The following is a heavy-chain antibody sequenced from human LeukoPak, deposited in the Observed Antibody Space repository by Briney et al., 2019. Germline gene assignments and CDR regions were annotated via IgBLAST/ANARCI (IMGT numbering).Heavy chain of an antibody. Sequence: GGTLRLSCAASGFTFNNYGMSWVRQAPGKGLEWVSDISGSGYNTHYADSVKGRFTISRDSSKNMYLQMNSLRAEDTAVYYCAKGGYYDSSGELDYWGQGTLVTVSS. J-gene: IGHJ4*02. D-gene: IGHD3-22*01. CDR2: ISGSGYNT. CDR3: AKGGYYDSSGELDY. CDR1: GFTFNNYG. V-gene: IGHV3-23*01.